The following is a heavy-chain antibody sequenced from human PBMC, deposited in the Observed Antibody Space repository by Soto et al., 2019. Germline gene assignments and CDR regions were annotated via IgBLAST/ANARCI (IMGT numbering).Heavy chain of an antibody. CDR3: AREYRIAVAGNGNWYFDL. Sequence: QVQLVQSGAEVKKPGSSVKVSCKASGGTFSSYAISWVRQAPGQGLEWMGGIIPIFGTANYAQKFQGRVTITADESTSTAYMELSSLRSEDTAVYYCAREYRIAVAGNGNWYFDLWGRGTLVTVSS. CDR2: IIPIFGTA. CDR1: GGTFSSYA. D-gene: IGHD6-19*01. V-gene: IGHV1-69*01. J-gene: IGHJ2*01.